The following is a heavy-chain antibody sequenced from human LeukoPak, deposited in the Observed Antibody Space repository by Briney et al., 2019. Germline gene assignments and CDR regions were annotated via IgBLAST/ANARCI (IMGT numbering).Heavy chain of an antibody. D-gene: IGHD3-3*01. CDR3: ARSTNYDFWSGYYTGMDAVGYFDY. J-gene: IGHJ4*02. CDR1: GGSFSGYY. V-gene: IGHV4-34*01. Sequence: ASETLSLTCAVYGGSFSGYYWSWIRQPPGKGLEWIGEINHSGSTNYNPSLKSRVTISVDTSKNQFSLKLSSVTAADTAVYYCARSTNYDFWSGYYTGMDAVGYFDYWGQGTLVTVSS. CDR2: INHSGST.